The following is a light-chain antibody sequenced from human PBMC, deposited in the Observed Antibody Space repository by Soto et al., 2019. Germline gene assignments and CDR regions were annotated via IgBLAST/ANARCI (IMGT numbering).Light chain of an antibody. CDR2: DAS. CDR3: QQYGTSTT. V-gene: IGKV3-20*01. Sequence: EIVLTQSPGTLSLSPGERATLSCRASQSVISRYLAWYQQKPGQAPRLLIYDASSRDTGVPDRFSGSGSGTDFTLTISRLEPEDFAVYYCQQYGTSTTFGQGTKVEIK. J-gene: IGKJ1*01. CDR1: QSVISRY.